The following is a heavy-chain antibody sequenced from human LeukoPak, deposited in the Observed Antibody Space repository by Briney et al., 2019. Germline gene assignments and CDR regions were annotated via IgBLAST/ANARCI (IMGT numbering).Heavy chain of an antibody. D-gene: IGHD1-1*01. Sequence: GSSVKVSFKASGGPFSSYAISWVRQAPGQGLEWMGGIIPIFGTANYAQKFQGRVTITADESTSTAYMELSSLGSEDTAVYYCARDWNYYYYYYMDVWGKGTTVTVSS. CDR2: IIPIFGTA. CDR1: GGPFSSYA. J-gene: IGHJ6*03. V-gene: IGHV1-69*01. CDR3: ARDWNYYYYYYMDV.